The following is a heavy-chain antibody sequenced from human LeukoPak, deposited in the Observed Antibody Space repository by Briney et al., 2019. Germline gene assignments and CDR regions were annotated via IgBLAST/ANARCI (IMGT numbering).Heavy chain of an antibody. CDR1: GYTFTGYF. CDR3: ARVGSSGWYTHTNAFDI. D-gene: IGHD6-19*01. Sequence: LVASVKVSCKASGYTFTGYFIHWVRQAPGQGLEWMGWINPNSGGTNYAQKLQGRVTMTTDTSTSTAYMELRSLRSDDTAVYYCARVGSSGWYTHTNAFDIWGQGTMVTVSS. CDR2: INPNSGGT. V-gene: IGHV1-2*02. J-gene: IGHJ3*02.